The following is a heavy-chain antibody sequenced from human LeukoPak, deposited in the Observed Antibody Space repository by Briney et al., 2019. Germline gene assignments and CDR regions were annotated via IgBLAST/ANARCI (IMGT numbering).Heavy chain of an antibody. J-gene: IGHJ4*02. CDR1: GYTFTGYY. D-gene: IGHD5-18*01. Sequence: GASVKVSCKASGYTFTGYYMHWVRQAPGQGLEWMGWINPNSGGTNYAQKFQGRVTMTRDTSISTAYMELSRLRSDDTAVYYCARVEVWAMVNFDYWGQGTLVTVSP. CDR2: INPNSGGT. V-gene: IGHV1-2*02. CDR3: ARVEVWAMVNFDY.